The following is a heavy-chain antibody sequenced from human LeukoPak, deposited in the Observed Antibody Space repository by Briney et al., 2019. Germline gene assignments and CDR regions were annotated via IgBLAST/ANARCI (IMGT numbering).Heavy chain of an antibody. V-gene: IGHV1-24*01. CDR3: ARALREYSSSWFSDF. CDR1: GYTLTELS. CDR2: FDPEDGET. J-gene: IGHJ4*02. Sequence: ASVKVSCKVSGYTLTELSMHWVRQAPGKGLEWMGGFDPEDGETIYAQKFQGRVTVTTDTSTSTAYMELRSLRSDDTAVYFCARALREYSSSWFSDFWGQGTLVTVSS. D-gene: IGHD6-13*01.